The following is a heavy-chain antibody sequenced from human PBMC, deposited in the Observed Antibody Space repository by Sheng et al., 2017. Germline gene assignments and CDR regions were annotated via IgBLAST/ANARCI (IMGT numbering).Heavy chain of an antibody. V-gene: IGHV3-23*01. D-gene: IGHD3-3*01. CDR1: GFTFSSYA. J-gene: IGHJ4*02. CDR3: AKSTADFWSGYYRPLQVPFGY. Sequence: EVQLLESGGGLVQPGGSLRLSCAASGFTFSSYAMSWVRQAPGKGLEWVSAISGSGGSTYYADSVKGRFTISRDNSKNTLYLQMNSLRAEDTAVYYCAKSTADFWSGYYRPLQVPFGYWGQGTLVTVSS. CDR2: ISGSGGST.